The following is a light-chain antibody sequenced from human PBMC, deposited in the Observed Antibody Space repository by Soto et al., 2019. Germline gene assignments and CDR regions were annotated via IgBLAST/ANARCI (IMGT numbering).Light chain of an antibody. Sequence: EIVLTQSPGTLSLSPGERATPSCRASQSVSSSYLAWYQQKPGQAPRLLIYGASSRATGIPDRFSGSGSGTDFTRTISRLEPEDFAVYYCQQYGSSPMYAFGQGTKVDIK. CDR2: GAS. J-gene: IGKJ2*01. CDR3: QQYGSSPMYA. CDR1: QSVSSSY. V-gene: IGKV3-20*01.